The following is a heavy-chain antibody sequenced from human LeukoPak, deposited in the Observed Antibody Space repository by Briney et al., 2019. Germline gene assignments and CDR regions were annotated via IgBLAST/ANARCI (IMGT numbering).Heavy chain of an antibody. V-gene: IGHV3-30*01. D-gene: IGHD4-17*01. CDR3: ASRTTVTTDPVDY. CDR1: GFTFSSYA. Sequence: GGSLRLSCAASGFTFSSYAMHWVRQAPGKGLEWVAVISYDGSNKYYADSVKGRFTISRDNSKNTLYLQMNSLRAGDTAVYYCASRTTVTTDPVDYWGQGTLVTVSS. CDR2: ISYDGSNK. J-gene: IGHJ4*02.